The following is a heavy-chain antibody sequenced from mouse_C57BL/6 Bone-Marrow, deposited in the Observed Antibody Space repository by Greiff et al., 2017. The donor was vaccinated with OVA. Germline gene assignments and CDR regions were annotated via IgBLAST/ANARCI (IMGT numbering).Heavy chain of an antibody. CDR3: ARSTGTSWFAY. Sequence: VQLQQPGAELVKPGASVKLSCKASGYTFTSYWMHWVKQRPGHGLEWIGMIHPNSGSTNYNEKFKSKATLTVDKSSSTAYMQLSSLTSEDSAVYYCARSTGTSWFAYWGQGTLVTVSA. D-gene: IGHD4-1*02. CDR2: IHPNSGST. CDR1: GYTFTSYW. V-gene: IGHV1-64*01. J-gene: IGHJ3*01.